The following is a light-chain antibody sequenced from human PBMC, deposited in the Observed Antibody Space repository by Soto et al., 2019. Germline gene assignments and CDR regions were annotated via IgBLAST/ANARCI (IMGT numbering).Light chain of an antibody. CDR3: QQYGSSPLT. CDR1: QSVSSNS. J-gene: IGKJ4*01. CDR2: GAS. Sequence: VLTQSPGALSLSPGERATLSCRSSQSVSSNSLAWYQQKPGQAPRLIIYGASSRATGIPDRFSGSWSGTDCTLTISRLEPEDVALYYCQQYGSSPLTFCGGTKVDIK. V-gene: IGKV3-20*01.